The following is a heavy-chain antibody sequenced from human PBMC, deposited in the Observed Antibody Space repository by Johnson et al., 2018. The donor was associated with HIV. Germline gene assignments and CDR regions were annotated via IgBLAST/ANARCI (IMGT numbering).Heavy chain of an antibody. V-gene: IGHV3-48*04. D-gene: IGHD6-13*01. CDR2: ISRSGSTI. J-gene: IGHJ3*02. Sequence: VQLVESGGGVVQPGRSLRLSCAASGFTFSSYAMHWVRQAPGKGLEWVSYISRSGSTIYYADSVKGRITISRDNAKKSLYLQMNSLRAEDTAVYYCASEIYRPRPSSSWYVGAFDIWGQGTMVTVSS. CDR3: ASEIYRPRPSSSWYVGAFDI. CDR1: GFTFSSYA.